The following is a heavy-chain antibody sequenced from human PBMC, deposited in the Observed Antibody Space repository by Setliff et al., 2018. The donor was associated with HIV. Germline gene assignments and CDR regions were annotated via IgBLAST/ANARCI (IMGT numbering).Heavy chain of an antibody. J-gene: IGHJ4*02. CDR3: ARHRDGGTYPLDY. D-gene: IGHD1-26*01. V-gene: IGHV4-38-2*02. CDR2: VYHTGST. Sequence: PSETLSLTCTVSGYSISSRYYWGWIRQPPGKGLEWIGSVYHTGSTYYNPSLKSRVTMSADTSKNRFSLQLTSVTAADTAVYYCARHRDGGTYPLDYWGQGTLVTVSS. CDR1: GYSISSRYY.